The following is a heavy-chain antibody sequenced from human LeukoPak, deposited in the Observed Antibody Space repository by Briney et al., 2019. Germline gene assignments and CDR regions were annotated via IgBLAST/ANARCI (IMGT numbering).Heavy chain of an antibody. V-gene: IGHV3-30*01. J-gene: IGHJ4*02. CDR1: GFTSSSYA. CDR3: ARGESSSSRKYFDY. D-gene: IGHD6-6*01. Sequence: GGSLRLSCAASGFTSSSYAMHWVRQAPGKGLEWVAVISYDGSNKYYADSVKGRFTISRDNSKNTLYLQMNSLRAEDTAVYYCARGESSSSRKYFDYWGQGTLVTVSS. CDR2: ISYDGSNK.